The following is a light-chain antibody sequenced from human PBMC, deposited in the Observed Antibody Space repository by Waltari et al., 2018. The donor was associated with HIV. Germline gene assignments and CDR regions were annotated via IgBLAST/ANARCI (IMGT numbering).Light chain of an antibody. CDR1: QTVSSS. Sequence: EIVMTQSPATLSVSPGERATVSCRASQTVSSSRAWYQQKPGQAPRLLIYGASTRATGIAARFSGSGSGTEFALTISSLQSEDFAVYYCQQYNDWPLTFGGGTRVEIK. V-gene: IGKV3-15*01. CDR3: QQYNDWPLT. J-gene: IGKJ4*01. CDR2: GAS.